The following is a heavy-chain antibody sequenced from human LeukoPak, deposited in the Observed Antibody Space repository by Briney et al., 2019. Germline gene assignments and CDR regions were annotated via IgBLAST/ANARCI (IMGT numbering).Heavy chain of an antibody. CDR1: GFTFSNYA. CDR3: AKGRGGWYLGAFDI. D-gene: IGHD6-19*01. J-gene: IGHJ3*02. CDR2: ISGSGGST. V-gene: IGHV3-23*01. Sequence: GGSLRLSCAASGFTFSNYAMTWVRQAPGKGLEWVSAISGSGGSTYYADSVKGRFTISRDNSKNTLYLQMNSLRAEDTAVYYCAKGRGGWYLGAFDIWGQGTMVTVSS.